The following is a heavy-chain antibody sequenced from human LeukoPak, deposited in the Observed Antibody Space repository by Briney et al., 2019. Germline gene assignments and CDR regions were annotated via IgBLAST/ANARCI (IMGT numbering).Heavy chain of an antibody. CDR3: ARAQASGYYDSSGHPENWFDP. Sequence: AETLSITCAVYGGSFSGYYWSWIRQPPGKGLEWIGEINHSGGTNYNPSLKSRVTVSVDTSKKQFSLKLSSVTAADTAIYYCARAQASGYYDSSGHPENWFDPWGQGTLVTVSS. CDR2: INHSGGT. CDR1: GGSFSGYY. J-gene: IGHJ5*02. D-gene: IGHD3-22*01. V-gene: IGHV4-34*01.